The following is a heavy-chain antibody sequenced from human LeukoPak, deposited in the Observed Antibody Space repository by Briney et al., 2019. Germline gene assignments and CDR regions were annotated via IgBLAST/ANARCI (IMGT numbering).Heavy chain of an antibody. D-gene: IGHD3-10*01. J-gene: IGHJ4*02. CDR3: ATVTGELFRFYFDY. V-gene: IGHV1-24*01. CDR2: FDPEDGEM. Sequence: ASVKVSCKVSGYTLTELSMHWVRQAPGKGLEWMGGFDPEDGEMIYAQRFQGRVTMTEDTSTDTAYMELSSLSSEDTAVYYCATVTGELFRFYFDYWGQGTLVTVSS. CDR1: GYTLTELS.